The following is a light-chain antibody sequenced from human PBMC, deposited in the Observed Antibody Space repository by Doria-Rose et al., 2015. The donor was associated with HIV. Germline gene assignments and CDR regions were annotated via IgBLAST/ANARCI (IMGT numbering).Light chain of an antibody. Sequence: DIQVTQSPESLGMSLGEGATLNCKSNHSLLYTSKNYLAWYQQNPGQPPKLLIYWASTRQSGVPARFSGSGSGTDFTLTISSLEAEDVAVYYCQQYYDTPSFGPGTTVDIK. CDR3: QQYYDTPS. CDR1: HSLLYTSKNY. CDR2: WAS. J-gene: IGKJ3*01. V-gene: IGKV4-1*01.